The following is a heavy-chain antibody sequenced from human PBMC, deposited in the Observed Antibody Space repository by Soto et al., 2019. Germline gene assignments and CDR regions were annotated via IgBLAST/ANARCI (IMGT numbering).Heavy chain of an antibody. Sequence: PSETLSLTCTVSGCSISSSSYYWGWIRQPPGKGLEWIGSIYYSGSTYYNPSLKSRVTISVDTSKNQFSLKLSSVTAADTAVYYCARGDYIWGSYPNGDYFDYWGQGTLVTVSS. J-gene: IGHJ4*02. CDR2: IYYSGST. CDR3: ARGDYIWGSYPNGDYFDY. CDR1: GCSISSSSYY. D-gene: IGHD3-16*02. V-gene: IGHV4-39*01.